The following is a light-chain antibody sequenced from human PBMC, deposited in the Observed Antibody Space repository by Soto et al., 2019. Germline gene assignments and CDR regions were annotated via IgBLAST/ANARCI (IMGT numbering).Light chain of an antibody. CDR2: EVS. CDR1: SSDVGGYNY. CDR3: SSYGGSNTVV. J-gene: IGLJ2*01. Sequence: QAVVTQPPSASGSPGQSVTMSCTGSSSDVGGYNYVSWYQQHPGKAPKLMIYEVSKRPSGVPDRLSGSKSGNTASLTVSGLQAEDEADYYCSSYGGSNTVVFGGGTKLTVL. V-gene: IGLV2-8*01.